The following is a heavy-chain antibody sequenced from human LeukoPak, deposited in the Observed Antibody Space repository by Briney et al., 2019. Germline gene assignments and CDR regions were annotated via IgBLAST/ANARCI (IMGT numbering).Heavy chain of an antibody. CDR3: TTLYSSSWYLYSGVAY. Sequence: GGSLRLSCAAWVFTFRSYVVHCARRARGRGGEWVGCIKSRTDGGARDYAAPVKGRFTISRDDSKNTLYLQMNSLKTEHTAVYYCTTLYSSSWYLYSGVAYWGQGTLVTVS. V-gene: IGHV3-15*07. D-gene: IGHD6-13*01. CDR2: IKSRTDGGAR. CDR1: VFTFRSYV. J-gene: IGHJ4*02.